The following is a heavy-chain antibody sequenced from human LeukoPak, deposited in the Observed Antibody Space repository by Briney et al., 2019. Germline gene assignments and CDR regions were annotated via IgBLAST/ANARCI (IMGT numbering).Heavy chain of an antibody. CDR3: AKVMGRRFLEWYLLDY. CDR2: ISSGSSSK. D-gene: IGHD3-3*01. J-gene: IGHJ4*02. CDR1: DFTFSSYS. Sequence: GGSLRLSCAASDFTFSSYSMDWVRQAPGKGLEWVSYISSGSSSKYYADSVKGRFTISRDNSKNTLYLQMNSLRAEDTAVYYCAKVMGRRFLEWYLLDYWGQGTLVTVSS. V-gene: IGHV3-48*01.